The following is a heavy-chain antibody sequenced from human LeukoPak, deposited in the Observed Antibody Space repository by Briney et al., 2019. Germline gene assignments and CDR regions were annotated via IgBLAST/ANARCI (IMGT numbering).Heavy chain of an antibody. J-gene: IGHJ3*02. V-gene: IGHV3-74*01. D-gene: IGHD1-26*01. CDR2: INSDGSST. Sequence: GGSLRLSCAASGFTFSSYAMSWVRQAPGKGLEWVSRINSDGSSTTYADSVKGRFTISRDNAKNTLYLQMNSLRAEDTAVYYCAKLSRTYYEAGAFDIWGQGTMVTVSS. CDR3: AKLSRTYYEAGAFDI. CDR1: GFTFSSYA.